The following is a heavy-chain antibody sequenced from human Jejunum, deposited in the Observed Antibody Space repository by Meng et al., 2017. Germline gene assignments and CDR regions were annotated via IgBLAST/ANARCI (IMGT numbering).Heavy chain of an antibody. D-gene: IGHD2-2*03. V-gene: IGHV4-30-2*01. CDR3: ARMDSAFHYFDY. CDR2: IYHTGSP. J-gene: IGHJ4*02. Sequence: QLQLQQSCEGLVMASQTRSLTCAVSGGSINSDGYTWSWIRQPPGKGLEWIGYIYHTGSPYYNPSLKSRLTISVARSENQFSLKLSSVNAADTAVYYCARMDSAFHYFDYWGQGTLVTVSS. CDR1: GGSINSDGYT.